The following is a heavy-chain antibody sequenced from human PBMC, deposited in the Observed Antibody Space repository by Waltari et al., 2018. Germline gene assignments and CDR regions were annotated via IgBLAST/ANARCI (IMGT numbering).Heavy chain of an antibody. Sequence: QVQLQESGPGLVKPSQTLSLTCTVSGGSISSGSYYWSWIRQPAGKGLEWIGYIYTSGSTNSNPALKSRVTISVDTSKNQFSLKLSSVTAADTAVYYCARETILTAQYYFDYWGQGTLVIVSS. J-gene: IGHJ4*02. CDR2: IYTSGST. CDR3: ARETILTAQYYFDY. D-gene: IGHD3-9*01. CDR1: GGSISSGSYY. V-gene: IGHV4-61*09.